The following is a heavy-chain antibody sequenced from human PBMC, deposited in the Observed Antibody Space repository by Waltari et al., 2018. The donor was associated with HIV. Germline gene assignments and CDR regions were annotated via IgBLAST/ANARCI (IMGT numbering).Heavy chain of an antibody. Sequence: VKPSQTLSLSCTVSGGSISSGDYYWSWIRQHPGKGLEWIGYIYYTGSTYYNSSLKSRVTISVDMSKNQFSLKLTSVTAADTAVYYCARGLDSSGYYYGLGDAFDIWGQGTMVTVSS. V-gene: IGHV4-31*03. CDR2: IYYTGST. D-gene: IGHD3-22*01. CDR1: GGSISSGDYY. J-gene: IGHJ3*02. CDR3: ARGLDSSGYYYGLGDAFDI.